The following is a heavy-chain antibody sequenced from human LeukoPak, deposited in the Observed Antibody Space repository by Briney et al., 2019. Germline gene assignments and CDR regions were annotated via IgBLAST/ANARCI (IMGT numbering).Heavy chain of an antibody. D-gene: IGHD1-26*01. CDR3: AREWEPTIYFDY. Sequence: PGGSLRLSCAASGFTFSSYAMSWVRQAPGKGLEWVAVISYDGSNKYYADSVKGRFTISRDNSKNTLYLQMNSLRAEDTAVYYCAREWEPTIYFDYWGQGTLVTVSS. CDR2: ISYDGSNK. J-gene: IGHJ4*02. V-gene: IGHV3-30-3*01. CDR1: GFTFSSYA.